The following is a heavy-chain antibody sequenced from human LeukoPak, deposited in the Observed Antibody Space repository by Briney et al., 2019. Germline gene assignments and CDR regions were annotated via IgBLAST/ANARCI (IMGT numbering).Heavy chain of an antibody. CDR3: ARQTPTVVTFDY. CDR1: GYTFTSYW. Sequence: KVSCKASGYTFTSYWIGWVRQMPGKGLEWMGIIYPGDSDTRYSPSFQGQVTISADKSISTAYLQWSSLKASDTAMYYCARQTPTVVTFDYWGQGTLVTVSS. V-gene: IGHV5-51*01. D-gene: IGHD4-23*01. J-gene: IGHJ4*02. CDR2: IYPGDSDT.